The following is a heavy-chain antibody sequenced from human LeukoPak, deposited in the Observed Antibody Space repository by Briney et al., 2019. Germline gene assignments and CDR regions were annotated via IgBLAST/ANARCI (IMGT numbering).Heavy chain of an antibody. J-gene: IGHJ3*02. Sequence: PGGSLRLSCAPSGFTFSRYTMNWVRQAPGKGLEWVSAISGSGGSTYYADSVKGRFTISRDNSKNTLYLQMNSLRAEDTAVYYCAKKSPAFDIWGQGTMVTVSS. CDR3: AKKSPAFDI. V-gene: IGHV3-23*01. CDR2: ISGSGGST. CDR1: GFTFSRYT.